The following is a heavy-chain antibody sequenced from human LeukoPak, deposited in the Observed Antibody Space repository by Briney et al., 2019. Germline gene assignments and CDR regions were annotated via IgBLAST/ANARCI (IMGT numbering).Heavy chain of an antibody. CDR3: ARGVPPVWFGELLGYMDV. Sequence: GASVKVSCKASGYTFTSYYMHWVRQAPGQGLEWMGIINPSGGSTSYAQKFQGRVTMTRDMSTSTVYMELSSLRSEDTAVYYCARGVPPVWFGELLGYMDVWGKGTTVTVSS. J-gene: IGHJ6*03. D-gene: IGHD3-10*01. V-gene: IGHV1-46*01. CDR2: INPSGGST. CDR1: GYTFTSYY.